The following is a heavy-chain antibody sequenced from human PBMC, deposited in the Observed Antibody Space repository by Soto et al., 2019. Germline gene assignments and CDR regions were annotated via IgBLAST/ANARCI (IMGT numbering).Heavy chain of an antibody. CDR3: AKDKGRNYYYYMDV. CDR1: GFTFDDYA. V-gene: IGHV3-9*01. CDR2: ISGNSGKV. D-gene: IGHD2-15*01. Sequence: EVQLVESGGGLVQPGRSLRLSCAASGFTFDDYAMHWVRQAPGKGLEWVSGISGNSGKVIYADSVKGRFTISRDNAKNSLYLLMNSLRSEDAALYYCAKDKGRNYYYYMDVWGKGTTVTVSS. J-gene: IGHJ6*03.